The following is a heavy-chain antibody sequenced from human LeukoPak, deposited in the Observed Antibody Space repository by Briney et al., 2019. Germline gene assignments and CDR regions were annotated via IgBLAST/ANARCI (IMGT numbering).Heavy chain of an antibody. CDR1: GYSFTSYW. J-gene: IGHJ3*02. Sequence: GESLRISCKGSGYSFTSYWISWVRQMPGKGLEWMGRIDPSDSCTNYSPSFQGHVTISADKSISTAYLQWSSLKASDTAMYYCARHDRGRVYYGSGKIDIWGQGTMVTVSS. D-gene: IGHD3-10*01. V-gene: IGHV5-10-1*01. CDR2: IDPSDSCT. CDR3: ARHDRGRVYYGSGKIDI.